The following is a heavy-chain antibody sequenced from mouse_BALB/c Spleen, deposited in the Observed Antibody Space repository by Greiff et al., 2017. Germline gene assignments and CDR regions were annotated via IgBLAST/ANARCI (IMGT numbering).Heavy chain of an antibody. D-gene: IGHD1-1*02. Sequence: EVKLEESGGGLVQPGGSRKLSCAASGFTFSDYGMAWIAFNSNLAYSIYYADTVTGRFTISRENAKNTLYLEMSSLRSEDTSMYYCARDWGGFDYWGQGTTLTVSS. J-gene: IGHJ2*01. CDR3: ARDWGGFDY. V-gene: IGHV5-15*02. CDR2: NSNLAYSI. CDR1: GFTFSDYG.